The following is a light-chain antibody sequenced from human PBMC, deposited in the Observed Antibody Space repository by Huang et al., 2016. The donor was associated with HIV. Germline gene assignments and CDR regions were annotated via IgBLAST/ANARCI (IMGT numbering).Light chain of an antibody. CDR1: QSVLYTSNNKNC. CDR3: QQYCSSPLT. J-gene: IGKJ4*01. Sequence: DIVMTQSPDSLAVSLGERATINCKSSQSVLYTSNNKNCLALYQQKPGQPPKLLIYWASTRESGVPDRFGGSGSGTDFTLTISSLQAEDVAVYYCQQYCSSPLTFGGGTKVEIK. CDR2: WAS. V-gene: IGKV4-1*01.